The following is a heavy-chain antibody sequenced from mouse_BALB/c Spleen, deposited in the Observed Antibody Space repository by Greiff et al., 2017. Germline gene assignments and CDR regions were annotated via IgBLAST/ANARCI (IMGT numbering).Heavy chain of an antibody. Sequence: EVQLQQSGAELVKPGASVKLSCTASGFNIKDTYMHWVKQRPEQGLEWIGRIDPANGNTKYDPKFQGKATITADTSSNTAYLQLSSLTSEDTAVYYCARSGAYYGNYDAMDYWGQGTAVTVSS. V-gene: IGHV14-3*02. J-gene: IGHJ4*01. CDR1: GFNIKDTY. CDR2: IDPANGNT. CDR3: ARSGAYYGNYDAMDY. D-gene: IGHD2-10*01.